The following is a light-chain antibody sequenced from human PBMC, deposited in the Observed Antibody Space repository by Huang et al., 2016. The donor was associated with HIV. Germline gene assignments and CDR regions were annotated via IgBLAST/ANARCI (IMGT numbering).Light chain of an antibody. J-gene: IGKJ4*01. V-gene: IGKV3-15*01. CDR1: HSVGSN. CDR3: QQYNNWPLT. Sequence: EILMTQSPATLSASPGERATLSCRASHSVGSNLAWYQQKLGQPPRLLIYSAFIRATGSSARCSGSGSGTEFTLTISSLQSEDFAVYYCQQYNNWPLTFGGGTNVEIK. CDR2: SAF.